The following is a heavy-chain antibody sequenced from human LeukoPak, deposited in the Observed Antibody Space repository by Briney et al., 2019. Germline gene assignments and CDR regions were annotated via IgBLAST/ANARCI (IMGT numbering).Heavy chain of an antibody. CDR2: INPTSGGT. CDR1: GYTFTGYY. Sequence: ASVKVSCKASGYTFTGYYMHWVRQAPGQGLEWMGWINPTSGGTNYAQKFQGRVTMTRDTSISTAYMELSRLRSDDTAIYFCARTYFHGTGSSYMDVWGKGTTVIVSS. CDR3: ARTYFHGTGSSYMDV. V-gene: IGHV1-2*02. J-gene: IGHJ6*03. D-gene: IGHD3-10*01.